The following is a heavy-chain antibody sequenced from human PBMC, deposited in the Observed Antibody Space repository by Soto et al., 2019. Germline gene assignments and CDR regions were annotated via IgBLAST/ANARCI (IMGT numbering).Heavy chain of an antibody. Sequence: WASVKFSCKASGYTFTSYGISWVRQAPGQGLEWMGWISAYNGNTNYAQKLQGRVTMTTDTSTSTAYMELRSLRSDDTAVYYCARDRYYDFWSGSTYYYYGMEVWGKGTKVTVSS. V-gene: IGHV1-18*04. D-gene: IGHD3-3*01. CDR1: GYTFTSYG. CDR3: ARDRYYDFWSGSTYYYYGMEV. J-gene: IGHJ6*04. CDR2: ISAYNGNT.